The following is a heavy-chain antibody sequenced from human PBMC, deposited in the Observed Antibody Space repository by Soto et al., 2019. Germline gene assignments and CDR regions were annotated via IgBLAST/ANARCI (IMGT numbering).Heavy chain of an antibody. CDR1: GYTFTSYD. D-gene: IGHD2-15*01. V-gene: IGHV1-8*01. J-gene: IGHJ4*02. CDR3: ARAWRGIVVVVAATQYYFDY. Sequence: QVQLVQSRAEVKKPGASVKVSCKASGYTFTSYDINWVRQATGQGLEWMGWMNPNSGNTGYAQKFQGRVTMTRNTSISTAYMELSSLRSEDTAVYYCARAWRGIVVVVAATQYYFDYWGQGTLVTVSS. CDR2: MNPNSGNT.